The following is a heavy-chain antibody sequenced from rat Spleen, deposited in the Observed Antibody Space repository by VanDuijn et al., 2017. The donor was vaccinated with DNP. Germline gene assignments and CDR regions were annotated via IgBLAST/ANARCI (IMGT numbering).Heavy chain of an antibody. CDR1: GFTFSNYD. D-gene: IGHD1-12*02. V-gene: IGHV5-7*01. CDR2: ISYDGSST. CDR3: TTEMADY. J-gene: IGHJ2*01. Sequence: EVQLVESGGGLVQPGRSMKLSCAASGFTFSNYDMAWVRQAPKKGLERVATISYDGSSTYYRDSVKGRFTISRDNAKSTLYLQMDSLRSEDTATYYCTTEMADYWGQGVMVTVSS.